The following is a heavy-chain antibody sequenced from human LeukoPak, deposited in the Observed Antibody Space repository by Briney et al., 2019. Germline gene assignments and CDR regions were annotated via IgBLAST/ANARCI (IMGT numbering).Heavy chain of an antibody. V-gene: IGHV4-59*01. J-gene: IGHJ6*03. CDR3: ARGYFYYDSSGYPHEDYYYYYMDV. CDR1: GYFISTGYY. Sequence: PSETLSLTCTVSGYFISTGYYWGWIRHPPGKGLEWIGYIYYSGSTKYNPSLKSRVTISVDTSKNQFSLKLSSVTAADTAVYYCARGYFYYDSSGYPHEDYYYYYMDVWGKGTTVTIPS. CDR2: IYYSGST. D-gene: IGHD3-22*01.